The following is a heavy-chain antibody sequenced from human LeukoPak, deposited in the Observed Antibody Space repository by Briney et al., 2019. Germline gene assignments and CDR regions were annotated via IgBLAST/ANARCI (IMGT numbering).Heavy chain of an antibody. D-gene: IGHD4-17*01. CDR1: GGSISSYH. V-gene: IGHV4-4*07. Sequence: SETLSLTCTVSGGSISSYHWSWIRQPAGKGLEWIGRIYTSGSTNYNPSLKSRVTMSVDTSKNQFSLKLSSVTAADTAVYYCAKDRDYVTPYWYFDLWGRGTLVTVSS. CDR2: IYTSGST. CDR3: AKDRDYVTPYWYFDL. J-gene: IGHJ2*01.